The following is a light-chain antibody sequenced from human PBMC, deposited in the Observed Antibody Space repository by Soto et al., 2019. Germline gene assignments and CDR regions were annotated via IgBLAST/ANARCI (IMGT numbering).Light chain of an antibody. CDR1: QSISTY. V-gene: IGKV1-39*01. J-gene: IGKJ1*01. Sequence: DIQMTQSPSSLSASVGDIVTITCRASQSISTYLNWYQQKPGKAPKLLIFAASSLQSGVPSRFSGSGSGTDFTLTISSLQPEDFATYYCQSYCTPRTFGQGTKVDIK. CDR3: QSYCTPRT. CDR2: AAS.